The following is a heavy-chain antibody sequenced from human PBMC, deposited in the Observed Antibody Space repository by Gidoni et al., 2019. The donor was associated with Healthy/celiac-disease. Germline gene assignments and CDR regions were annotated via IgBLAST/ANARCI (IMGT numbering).Heavy chain of an antibody. D-gene: IGHD3-22*01. Sequence: QVQLVESGGGVVQPGRSLRLSCAASGFTFSSYGMHWVRQAPGKGLEWVAVISYDGSNKYYADSVKGRFTISRDNSKNTLYLQMNSLRAEDTAVYYCAKDQSYDSSGCDYWGQGTLVTVSS. CDR3: AKDQSYDSSGCDY. CDR2: ISYDGSNK. CDR1: GFTFSSYG. V-gene: IGHV3-30*18. J-gene: IGHJ4*02.